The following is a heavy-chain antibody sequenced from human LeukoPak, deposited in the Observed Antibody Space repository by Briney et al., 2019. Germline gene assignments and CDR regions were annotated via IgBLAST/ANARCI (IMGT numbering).Heavy chain of an antibody. D-gene: IGHD5-12*01. CDR2: IYNSGST. V-gene: IGHV4-59*12. Sequence: SETLSLTCTVSGGSINNYYWIWIRQPPGKGLEWIGNIYNSGSTNYNPSLKSRVTISVDTSKNQFSLKLSSVTAADTAVYYCARGRYSGYAGDYWGQGTLVTVSS. CDR3: ARGRYSGYAGDY. CDR1: GGSINNYY. J-gene: IGHJ4*02.